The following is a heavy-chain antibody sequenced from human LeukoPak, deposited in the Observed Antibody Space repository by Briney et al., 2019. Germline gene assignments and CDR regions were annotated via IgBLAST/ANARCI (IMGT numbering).Heavy chain of an antibody. D-gene: IGHD3-9*01. CDR1: GFTFSSYS. CDR2: ISSSSSYK. V-gene: IGHV3-21*01. Sequence: GGSLRLSCAASGFTFSSYSMNWVRQAPGKGLEWVSSISSSSSYKYYADSVKGRFTISRDNAKNSLYLQMNSLRAEDTAVYYCARESVDYDILTGYQFDYWGQGTLVTVSS. J-gene: IGHJ4*02. CDR3: ARESVDYDILTGYQFDY.